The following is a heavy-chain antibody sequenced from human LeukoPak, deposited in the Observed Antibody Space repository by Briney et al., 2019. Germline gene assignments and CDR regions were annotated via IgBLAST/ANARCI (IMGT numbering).Heavy chain of an antibody. CDR1: GASVNSGNYY. CDR2: IYTSGST. V-gene: IGHV4-61*02. J-gene: IGHJ4*02. CDR3: TRGGELMNF. Sequence: PSETLSLTCTVSGASVNSGNYYWTWIRQPAGKRLEWIGRIYTSGSTNYNPSLKSRVTISIDASKNQFSSMLSSVTAAYTSAYYCTRGGELMNFWGQGTLVTVSS. D-gene: IGHD1-26*01.